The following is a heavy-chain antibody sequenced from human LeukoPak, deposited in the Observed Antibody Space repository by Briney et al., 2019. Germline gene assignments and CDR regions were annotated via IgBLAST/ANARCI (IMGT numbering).Heavy chain of an antibody. CDR3: AAALGRYGDYSRGYYFDY. J-gene: IGHJ4*02. D-gene: IGHD4-17*01. V-gene: IGHV4-59*13. Sequence: SETLSLTCTVSGASISDYYWSWIRRPPGQGLEWIGYVFDSGGANYNPSLKSRVTISVDTSKNQFSVKLGSVTAADTAVYYCAAALGRYGDYSRGYYFDYWGQGTLVTVPS. CDR2: VFDSGGA. CDR1: GASISDYY.